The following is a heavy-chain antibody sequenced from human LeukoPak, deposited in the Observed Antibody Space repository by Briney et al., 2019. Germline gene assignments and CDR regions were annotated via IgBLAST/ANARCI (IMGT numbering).Heavy chain of an antibody. CDR1: GYTFTNYA. CDR3: ARSERTYYSYYMDV. J-gene: IGHJ6*03. Sequence: ASVKVSCKASGYTFTNYAVNWVRQAPGQGLEWMGWIYTKTGNPTYAHGFTGRFVFSLDTSVGTAYLQISSLKAEDTAVYYCARSERTYYSYYMDVWGKGTTVTVS. CDR2: IYTKTGNP. D-gene: IGHD1-1*01. V-gene: IGHV7-4-1*02.